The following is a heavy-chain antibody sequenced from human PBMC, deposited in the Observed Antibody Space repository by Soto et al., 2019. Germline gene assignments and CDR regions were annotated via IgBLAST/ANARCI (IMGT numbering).Heavy chain of an antibody. J-gene: IGHJ3*02. CDR2: ISGSGGST. V-gene: IGHV3-23*01. Sequence: GGSLRLSCAASGFTFSSYAMSWVRQAPGKGLEWVSAISGSGGSTYYADSVKGLFTISRDNSKNTLYLQMNSLRAEDTAVYYCAKDNYDSSGYDAFDIWGQGTMVTVSS. D-gene: IGHD3-22*01. CDR1: GFTFSSYA. CDR3: AKDNYDSSGYDAFDI.